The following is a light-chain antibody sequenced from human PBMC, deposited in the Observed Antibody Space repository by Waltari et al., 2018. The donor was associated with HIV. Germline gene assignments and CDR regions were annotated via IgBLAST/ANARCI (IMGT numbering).Light chain of an antibody. V-gene: IGLV1-40*01. CDR2: GNS. CDR3: QSYDRSLSGYVV. J-gene: IGLJ2*01. CDR1: SSNIGAGFD. Sequence: QSLLTQPPSVSGAPGQRVTISCTGSSSNIGAGFDVHWYQQLPGTVPKLLIYGNSNRPSVFPYRFSGPKSGTSASLAITGLQAEDEADYYCQSYDRSLSGYVVFGGGTKLTVL.